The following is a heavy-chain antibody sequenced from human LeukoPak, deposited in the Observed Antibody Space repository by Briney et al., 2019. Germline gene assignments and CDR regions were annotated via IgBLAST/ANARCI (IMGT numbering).Heavy chain of an antibody. D-gene: IGHD3-22*01. CDR1: DGSISSGGYY. CDR2: IYYSGST. Sequence: SETLSLTCTVSDGSISSGGYYWSWIRQYPGKGLEWIGYIYYSGSTYYNPSLKGRITISVDTSKNQFSLKLNSVTAADTAVYYCARGVTMIEYYFDYWGQGTLVTVSS. CDR3: ARGVTMIEYYFDY. V-gene: IGHV4-31*03. J-gene: IGHJ4*02.